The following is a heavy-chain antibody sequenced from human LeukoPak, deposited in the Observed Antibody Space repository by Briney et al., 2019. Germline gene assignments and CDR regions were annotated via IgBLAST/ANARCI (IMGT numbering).Heavy chain of an antibody. CDR1: GFTFSSYA. V-gene: IGHV3-23*01. D-gene: IGHD2-2*02. CDR2: ISGSGGST. Sequence: GGSLRLSCAASGFTFSSYAMSWVRQAPGKGLEWVSAISGSGGSTYYADSVKGRFTISRDTSKNTLYLQMNSLRAEDTALYYCAKDVRDCRSTSCYTYYYYYGMDVWGQGTTVTVSS. J-gene: IGHJ6*02. CDR3: AKDVRDCRSTSCYTYYYYYGMDV.